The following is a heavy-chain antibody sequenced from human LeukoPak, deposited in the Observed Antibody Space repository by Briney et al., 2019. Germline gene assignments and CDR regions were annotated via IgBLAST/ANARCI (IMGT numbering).Heavy chain of an antibody. V-gene: IGHV3-23*01. D-gene: IGHD3-16*02. CDR3: ASTMITFGGVIGRFDY. CDR1: GFTFSSYA. CDR2: ISGSGGST. Sequence: PGGSLRLSCAASGFTFSSYAMSWVRQAPGKGLEWVSAISGSGGSTYYADSVKGRFTISRDNSKNTLYLQMNSLRAEDTAVYYCASTMITFGGVIGRFDYWGQGTLVTVSS. J-gene: IGHJ4*02.